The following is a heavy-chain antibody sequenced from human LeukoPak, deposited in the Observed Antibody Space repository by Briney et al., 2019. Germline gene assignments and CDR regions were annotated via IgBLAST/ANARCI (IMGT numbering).Heavy chain of an antibody. J-gene: IGHJ4*02. V-gene: IGHV3-11*01. D-gene: IGHD6-13*01. CDR1: GFTFSDYY. Sequence: GSLRLSCAAAGFTFSDYYMSWIRQAPGKGLEWVSYISSSGSTIYYADSVKGRFTISRDNAKNSLYLQMNSLRAEDTAVYYCARDAAAGTGSLDYWGQGTLVTVSS. CDR2: ISSSGSTI. CDR3: ARDAAAGTGSLDY.